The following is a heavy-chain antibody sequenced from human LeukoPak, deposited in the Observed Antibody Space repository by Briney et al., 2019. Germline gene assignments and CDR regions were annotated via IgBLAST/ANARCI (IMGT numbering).Heavy chain of an antibody. J-gene: IGHJ3*02. V-gene: IGHV4-59*01. CDR2: IYYSGST. Sequence: PSETLSLTCTVSGGSISSYYWSWIRQPPGKGLEWIGYIYYSGSTNYNPSLKSRVTISVDTSKNQFSLKLSSVTAADTAVYYCAREADSSGWYGDAFDIWGQGTMVTFSS. CDR1: GGSISSYY. CDR3: AREADSSGWYGDAFDI. D-gene: IGHD6-19*01.